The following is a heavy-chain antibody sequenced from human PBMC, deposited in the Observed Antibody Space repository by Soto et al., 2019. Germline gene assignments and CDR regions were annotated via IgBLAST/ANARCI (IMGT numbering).Heavy chain of an antibody. V-gene: IGHV4-59*01. CDR3: ARDRSPARYFDY. Sequence: SETLSLTCTVSGAPITINYWSWIRQAPGKGLEWIGYIYYSGSTTYNPSLKSRVTMSADTSKDQFSLKLSSVTAADTAVYYCARDRSPARYFDYWGQGTLVTVS. J-gene: IGHJ4*02. CDR1: GAPITINY. CDR2: IYYSGST. D-gene: IGHD2-2*01.